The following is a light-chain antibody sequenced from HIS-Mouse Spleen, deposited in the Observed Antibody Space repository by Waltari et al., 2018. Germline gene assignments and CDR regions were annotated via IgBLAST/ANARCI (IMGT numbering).Light chain of an antibody. V-gene: IGLV2-14*03. J-gene: IGLJ2*01. Sequence: QSALTQPASVSGSPGQSITISCTGTSSDVGGYNYVSWYQQHPGKAPKLMIYDVSNRPSGVSNRCSGSSSGTMATLTISGAQVEDEADYYCYSTDSSGNPVVFGGGTKLTVL. CDR2: DVS. CDR1: SSDVGGYNY. CDR3: YSTDSSGNPVV.